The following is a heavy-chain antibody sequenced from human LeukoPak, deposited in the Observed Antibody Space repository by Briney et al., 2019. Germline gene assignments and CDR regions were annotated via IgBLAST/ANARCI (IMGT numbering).Heavy chain of an antibody. Sequence: GGSLRLSCAASGFTFSGYWMHWVRQAPGKGLVWVSHINADGSYTTYADSVKGRFTISRDNAKNTLYLQMNSLRAEGTAVYYCARGYYGQALDIWGQGTMVTVSS. D-gene: IGHD3-10*01. J-gene: IGHJ3*02. CDR3: ARGYYGQALDI. V-gene: IGHV3-74*01. CDR1: GFTFSGYW. CDR2: INADGSYT.